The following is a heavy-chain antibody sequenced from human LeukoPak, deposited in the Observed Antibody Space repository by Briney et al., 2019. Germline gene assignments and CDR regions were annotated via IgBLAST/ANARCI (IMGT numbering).Heavy chain of an antibody. CDR3: TTYDPSNYYGMDV. J-gene: IGHJ6*02. D-gene: IGHD5-12*01. CDR1: GFTFGDYA. Sequence: GGSRRLSCTASGFTFGDYAMTWVRQAPGKGLEWVGFIRSKAYSGTTEFAASVKGRFTISRDDSKSIAYLQMNSLKTEDTAVYYCTTYDPSNYYGMDVWGQGTTVTVS. V-gene: IGHV3-49*04. CDR2: IRSKAYSGTT.